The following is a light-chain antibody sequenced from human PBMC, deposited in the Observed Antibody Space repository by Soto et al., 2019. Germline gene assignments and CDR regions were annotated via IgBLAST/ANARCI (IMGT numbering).Light chain of an antibody. CDR1: QGISSY. CDR2: AAS. V-gene: IGKV1-9*01. CDR3: QQLNSYGIT. J-gene: IGKJ3*01. Sequence: IQLTQSPSSLSASVGDRVTITCRASQGISSYLAWYPQKPGKAPKLLIYAASTLQSGVPSRFSGSGSGTDFTLTISSLQPEDFATYYCQQLNSYGITFGPGTKVDIK.